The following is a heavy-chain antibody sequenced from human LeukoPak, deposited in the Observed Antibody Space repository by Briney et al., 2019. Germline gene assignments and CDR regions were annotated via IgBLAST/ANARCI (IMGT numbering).Heavy chain of an antibody. V-gene: IGHV5-51*01. CDR2: IYPGDSDT. Sequence: GESLKISCKGSGYSFTTYWIGWVRQMPGKDLEWMGIIYPGDSDTRYSPSFQGQVTISADKSISTAYLQWSSLRAEDTAVYYCARDPYDILTGYYPSAAGGMDVWGQGTTVTVSS. CDR1: GYSFTTYW. D-gene: IGHD3-9*01. CDR3: ARDPYDILTGYYPSAAGGMDV. J-gene: IGHJ6*02.